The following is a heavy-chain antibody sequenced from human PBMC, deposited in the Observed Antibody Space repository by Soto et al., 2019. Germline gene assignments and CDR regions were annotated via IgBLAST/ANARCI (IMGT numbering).Heavy chain of an antibody. CDR1: GYTFTSYG. J-gene: IGHJ6*02. V-gene: IGHV1-18*01. CDR2: ISAYNGNT. Sequence: QVQLVQSGAEVKKPGASVKVSCKASGYTFTSYGISWVRQAPGQGLEWMGWISAYNGNTNYAQKLQGRVTMTTDTPTSTAYMELRSLRSDDTAVYYCAGVVGNPTAVYYCGMDVWGQGTTVTVSS. D-gene: IGHD4-17*01. CDR3: AGVVGNPTAVYYCGMDV.